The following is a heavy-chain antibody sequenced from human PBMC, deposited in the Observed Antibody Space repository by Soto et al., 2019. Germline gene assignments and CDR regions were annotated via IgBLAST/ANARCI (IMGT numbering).Heavy chain of an antibody. J-gene: IGHJ4*02. CDR3: ARVRSSGDSLGY. CDR2: IYYSGST. D-gene: IGHD3-22*01. CDR1: GGSVSSGSYY. V-gene: IGHV4-61*01. Sequence: QVQLQESGPGLVKPSETLSLTCTVSGGSVSSGSYYWSWIRQPPGKGLEWIGYIYYSGSTKYNPSLKSRVTISVDRSKNQFSRKLSSVTAADPAVYYCARVRSSGDSLGYWGQGTLVTVSS.